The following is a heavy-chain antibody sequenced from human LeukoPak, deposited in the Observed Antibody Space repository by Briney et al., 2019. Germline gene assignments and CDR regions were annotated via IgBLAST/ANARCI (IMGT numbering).Heavy chain of an antibody. V-gene: IGHV4-59*01. CDR2: IYYSGST. CDR3: ARVVRDDILTGCYIDY. D-gene: IGHD3-9*01. CDR1: GGSISSYY. J-gene: IGHJ4*02. Sequence: PSETLSLTCTVSGGSISSYYWSWIRQPPGKGLEWIGYIYYSGSTKYNPSFKSRVTISVDTSKNQFSLKLISVTAADTAMYYCARVVRDDILTGCYIDYWGQGTLVTVSS.